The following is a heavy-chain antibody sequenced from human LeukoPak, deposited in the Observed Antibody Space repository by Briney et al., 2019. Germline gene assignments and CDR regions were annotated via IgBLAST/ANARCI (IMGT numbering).Heavy chain of an antibody. CDR2: ISGGGEST. D-gene: IGHD6-19*01. V-gene: IGHV3-23*01. J-gene: IGHJ4*02. CDR3: AKGKYSSGGVPDY. Sequence: GGSLGLSCVASEFTFSSHAMNWVRQAPGRGLEWVSSISGGGESTYYADSVKGRFTVSGDNSKNTLYLQINSLRGEDTAVYYCAKGKYSSGGVPDYWGQGTLVTVSS. CDR1: EFTFSSHA.